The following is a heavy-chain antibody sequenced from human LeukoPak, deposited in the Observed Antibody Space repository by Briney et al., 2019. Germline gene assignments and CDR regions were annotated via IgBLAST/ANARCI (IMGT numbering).Heavy chain of an antibody. CDR3: ARDSTFDSSGYYGY. Sequence: ASVKVSCKASGYTFTGYYMHWVRQAPGQGLEWMGWINPNSGGTNYAQKFQGRVTMTRDTSISTAYMELSRLRSDDTAVYYCARDSTFDSSGYYGYWGQGTLVTVSS. CDR2: INPNSGGT. V-gene: IGHV1-2*02. J-gene: IGHJ4*02. D-gene: IGHD3-22*01. CDR1: GYTFTGYY.